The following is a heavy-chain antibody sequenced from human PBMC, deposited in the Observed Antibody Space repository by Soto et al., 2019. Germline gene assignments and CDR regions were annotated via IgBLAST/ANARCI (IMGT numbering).Heavy chain of an antibody. Sequence: ASVKVSCKASGYTFTSYGISWVRQAPGQGLEWMGWISAYNGNTNYAQKLQGRVTMTTDTSTSTAYMELSSLRSEDTAVYYCARDLGRLSYDFWSGYRRGMDVWGQGTTVTVSS. D-gene: IGHD3-3*01. CDR2: ISAYNGNT. CDR1: GYTFTSYG. V-gene: IGHV1-18*01. J-gene: IGHJ6*02. CDR3: ARDLGRLSYDFWSGYRRGMDV.